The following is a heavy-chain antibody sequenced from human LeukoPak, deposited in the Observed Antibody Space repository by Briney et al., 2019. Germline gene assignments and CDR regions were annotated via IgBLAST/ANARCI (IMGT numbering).Heavy chain of an antibody. CDR1: GGSFSGYY. CDR2: INHSGST. CDR3: AKVGYGDYEPDY. V-gene: IGHV4-34*01. J-gene: IGHJ4*02. D-gene: IGHD4-17*01. Sequence: PSETLSLTCAVYGGSFSGYYWSWIRQPPGKGLEWIGEINHSGSTNYNPSLKSRVTISVDTSKNQFSLKLSSVTAADTAVYYCAKVGYGDYEPDYWGQGTLVTVSS.